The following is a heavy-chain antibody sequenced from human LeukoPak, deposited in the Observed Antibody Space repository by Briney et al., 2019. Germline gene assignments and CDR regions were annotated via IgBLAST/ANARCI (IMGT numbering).Heavy chain of an antibody. J-gene: IGHJ4*02. CDR1: GYTFTSYA. CDR2: INAGNGNT. Sequence: GASVKVSCKASGYTFTSYAMHWVRQAPGQRLEWMGWINAGNGNTKCSQKFQGRVTITRDTSASTAYMELSSLRSEDTAVYYCAGDYDILTGYYNFDYWGQGTLVTVSS. D-gene: IGHD3-9*01. V-gene: IGHV1-3*01. CDR3: AGDYDILTGYYNFDY.